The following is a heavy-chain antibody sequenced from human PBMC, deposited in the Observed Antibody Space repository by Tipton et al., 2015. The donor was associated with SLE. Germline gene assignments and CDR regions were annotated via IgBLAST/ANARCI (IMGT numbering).Heavy chain of an antibody. CDR1: GFTFSNSW. Sequence: SLRLSCAASGFTFSNSWMSWVRQAPGKGLEWVANIKQDGSEKYYADSVKGRFTIARDNAKGSLFLQMHNLRAEDTAVYYCAADFGNGFYLKWGQGTLVTVSS. J-gene: IGHJ4*02. CDR2: IKQDGSEK. D-gene: IGHD3-3*01. V-gene: IGHV3-7*01. CDR3: AADFGNGFYLK.